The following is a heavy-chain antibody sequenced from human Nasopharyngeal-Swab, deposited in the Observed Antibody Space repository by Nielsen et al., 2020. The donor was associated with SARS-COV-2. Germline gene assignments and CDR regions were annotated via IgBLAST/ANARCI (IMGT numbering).Heavy chain of an antibody. Sequence: WVRQAPGQGLEWMGIINPTDDSTSYAQKFEGRVTMTRVTSTSTVYMELNSLRSEDTAVYYCARVLPFRITGTSGMDVWGQGTTVTVSS. CDR2: INPTDDST. D-gene: IGHD1-7*01. J-gene: IGHJ6*02. V-gene: IGHV1-46*01. CDR3: ARVLPFRITGTSGMDV.